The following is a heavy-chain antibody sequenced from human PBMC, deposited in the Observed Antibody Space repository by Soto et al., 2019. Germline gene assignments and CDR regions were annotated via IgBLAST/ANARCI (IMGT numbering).Heavy chain of an antibody. J-gene: IGHJ6*02. CDR1: GFTLSSYS. CDR3: ARFGGMDV. Sequence: EVQLVESGGGLVQPGGSLRLSCAASGFTLSSYSMNWVRQAPGKGLQWVSYISSSRSTMYHADSVKGRYTISRDDAKNSLYLQMNSLRDEDTAVYYCARFGGMDVWGQGTTVTVSS. D-gene: IGHD3-10*01. CDR2: ISSSRSTM. V-gene: IGHV3-48*02.